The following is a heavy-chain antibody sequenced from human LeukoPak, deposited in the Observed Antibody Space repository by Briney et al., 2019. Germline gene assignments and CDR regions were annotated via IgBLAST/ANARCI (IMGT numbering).Heavy chain of an antibody. CDR2: IYYSGST. CDR1: GGSISSYY. J-gene: IGHJ3*02. V-gene: IGHV4-59*01. Sequence: PSETLSLTCTVSGGSISSYYWSWIRQPPGKGLEWIGYIYYSGSTNYNPSLKSRVTISVDTSKNQFSLKLSSVTAADTAVYYCARGHYYGSGSYYFAPPDAFDIWGQGTMVTVSS. D-gene: IGHD3-10*01. CDR3: ARGHYYGSGSYYFAPPDAFDI.